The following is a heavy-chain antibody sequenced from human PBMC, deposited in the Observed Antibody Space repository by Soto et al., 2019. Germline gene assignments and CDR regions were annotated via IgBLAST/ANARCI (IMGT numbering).Heavy chain of an antibody. V-gene: IGHV4-34*01. Sequence: QVQLQQWGAGLLKPSETLSLTCAVYGGSFSGYYWSWIRQPPGKGLEWIGEINHSGSTNYNPSLKSRVTISVDTSKNQFSLKLSSVTAADTAVYYCARATLGYCSSTSCYNFDYWGQGTLVTVSS. CDR2: INHSGST. CDR3: ARATLGYCSSTSCYNFDY. J-gene: IGHJ4*02. CDR1: GGSFSGYY. D-gene: IGHD2-2*02.